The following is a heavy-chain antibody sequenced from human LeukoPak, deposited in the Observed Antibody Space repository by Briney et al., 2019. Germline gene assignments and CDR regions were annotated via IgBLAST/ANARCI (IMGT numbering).Heavy chain of an antibody. CDR3: TRQEATVTPC. V-gene: IGHV3-73*01. Sequence: GGSLRHSCAASGCTFSGSAMHWVRRASGKGLEWVGRIRSKANSYATAYAASVKGRFTISRDDSKNTAYLQMNSLKTEDTAVYYCTRQEATVTPCWGRGTMVTVSS. J-gene: IGHJ3*01. CDR2: IRSKANSYAT. CDR1: GCTFSGSA. D-gene: IGHD4-17*01.